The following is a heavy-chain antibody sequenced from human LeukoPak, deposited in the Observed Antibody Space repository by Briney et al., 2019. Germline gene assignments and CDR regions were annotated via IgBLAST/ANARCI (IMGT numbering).Heavy chain of an antibody. CDR1: GFPVSSNH. D-gene: IGHD6-13*01. Sequence: PGGSLRLSCAASGFPVSSNHMSWVRQAPGMGLEWVSVIYSGGSTYHADSVKGRFTISRDNSKNTLYLQMNSLRAEDTAVYYCARSYSSNWLFDYWGQGTLVTVSS. CDR3: ARSYSSNWLFDY. CDR2: IYSGGST. J-gene: IGHJ4*02. V-gene: IGHV3-53*01.